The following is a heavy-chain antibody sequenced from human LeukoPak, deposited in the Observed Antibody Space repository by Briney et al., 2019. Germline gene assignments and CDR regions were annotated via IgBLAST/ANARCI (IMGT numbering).Heavy chain of an antibody. V-gene: IGHV4-61*01. D-gene: IGHD3-22*01. CDR3: ARDEDNSGRYYYYMDV. Sequence: SETLTLTCTVSGGSVSSGTYYWNWIRQPPGKGLEWIGYIYHSGSTNYNPSLKSRATISIDTSKNQFSLNLRYVTAADTAVYYCARDEDNSGRYYYYMDVWGKGTTVTVSS. J-gene: IGHJ6*03. CDR1: GGSVSSGTYY. CDR2: IYHSGST.